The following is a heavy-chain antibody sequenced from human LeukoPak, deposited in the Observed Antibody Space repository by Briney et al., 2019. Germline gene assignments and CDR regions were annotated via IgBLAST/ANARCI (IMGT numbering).Heavy chain of an antibody. Sequence: ASVKVSCKASGYTFNYYYLYWVRQAPGQGLECLGWINPNSGGTHYAQKFQGRVTMTRDTSITTAYMELRRQTSDDTAIYYCAREGYCSGSNCYSLLEWGQGTLVTVSS. J-gene: IGHJ4*02. CDR1: GYTFNYYY. CDR3: AREGYCSGSNCYSLLE. CDR2: INPNSGGT. D-gene: IGHD2-15*01. V-gene: IGHV1-2*02.